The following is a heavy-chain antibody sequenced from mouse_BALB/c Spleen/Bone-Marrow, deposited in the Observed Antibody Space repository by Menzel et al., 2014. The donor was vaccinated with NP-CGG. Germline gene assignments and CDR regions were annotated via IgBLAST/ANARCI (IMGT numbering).Heavy chain of an antibody. Sequence: QVHVKQSGAELVKPGASVKLSCKASGDTFTSYWMHWVKQRPGQGLEWIGEIDPSDSYTNYNQKFKGKATLTVDKSSSTAYMQLSSLTSEDSAVYYCARDSITTVVATDYWGQGTTLTVSS. CDR2: IDPSDSYT. CDR1: GDTFTSYW. CDR3: ARDSITTVVATDY. D-gene: IGHD1-1*01. V-gene: IGHV1-69*02. J-gene: IGHJ2*01.